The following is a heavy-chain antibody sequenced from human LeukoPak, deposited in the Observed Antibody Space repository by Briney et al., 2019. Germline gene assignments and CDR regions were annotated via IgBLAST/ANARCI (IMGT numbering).Heavy chain of an antibody. J-gene: IGHJ6*02. Sequence: ASVKVSCKASGYTFTSYDINWVRQATGQGLEWMGWMNPNSGNTGYAQKFQGRVTMTRNTSISTAYMELSSLRSEDTAVYYCARGPYYDFWSGYYHYYYYGMDAWGQGTTVTVFS. CDR1: GYTFTSYD. V-gene: IGHV1-8*01. CDR3: ARGPYYDFWSGYYHYYYYGMDA. D-gene: IGHD3-3*01. CDR2: MNPNSGNT.